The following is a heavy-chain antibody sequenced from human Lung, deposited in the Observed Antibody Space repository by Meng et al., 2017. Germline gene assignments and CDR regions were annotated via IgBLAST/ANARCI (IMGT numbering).Heavy chain of an antibody. CDR2: IYNSGST. J-gene: IGHJ2*01. Sequence: QVHLQEPGPGRVSPSQTLSLTCTVSGGSISSSNYYWSWIRQPPGKGLEWSGHIYNSGSTYYNPSLKSRITISVDTSKNQFSLKLSSVTAADTAVYYCARGQKGYFDLWGRGTLVTVSS. CDR3: ARGQKGYFDL. CDR1: GGSISSSNYY. V-gene: IGHV4-30-4*01.